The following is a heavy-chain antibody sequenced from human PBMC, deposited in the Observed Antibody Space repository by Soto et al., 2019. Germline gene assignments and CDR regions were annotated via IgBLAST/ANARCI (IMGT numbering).Heavy chain of an antibody. CDR1: GFTFSSYE. J-gene: IGHJ4*02. D-gene: IGHD6-13*01. CDR3: ATKPARVAAAGTLDY. Sequence: GGSLRLSCAASGFTFSSYEMNWVRQAPGKGLEWVSYISSSGSTIYYADSVKGRFTISRDNAKNSLYLQMNSLRAEDTAVYYCATKPARVAAAGTLDYWGQGTLVTVSS. V-gene: IGHV3-48*03. CDR2: ISSSGSTI.